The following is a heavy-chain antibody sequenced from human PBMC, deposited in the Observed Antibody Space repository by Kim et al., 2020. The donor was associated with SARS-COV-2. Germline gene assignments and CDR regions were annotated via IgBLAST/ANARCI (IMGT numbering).Heavy chain of an antibody. D-gene: IGHD6-13*01. CDR2: ISSSGTTI. J-gene: IGHJ2*01. CDR1: GFTFSDYY. V-gene: IGHV3-11*01. Sequence: GGSLRLSCAASGFTFSDYYMSWIRQAPGKGLEWVSYISSSGTTIYYADSVKGRFTISRDNAKNSLYLQMNSLRAEDTAVYYCARDLSSTSNWGYFDLWGRGTLVTVSS. CDR3: ARDLSSTSNWGYFDL.